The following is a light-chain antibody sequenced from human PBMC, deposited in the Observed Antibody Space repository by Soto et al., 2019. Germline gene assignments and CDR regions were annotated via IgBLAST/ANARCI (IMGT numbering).Light chain of an antibody. J-gene: IGLJ2*01. V-gene: IGLV2-18*02. CDR3: SSYTSNNIVI. Sequence: QSALTQPPSVSGSPGQSVTISCTGTSSDVGSYNRVSWYQQPPGTVPKVIIYEVGNRPSGVPDRFSGSKSGNTASLTISGLQAEDEANYYCSSYTSNNIVIFGGGTKLTVL. CDR2: EVG. CDR1: SSDVGSYNR.